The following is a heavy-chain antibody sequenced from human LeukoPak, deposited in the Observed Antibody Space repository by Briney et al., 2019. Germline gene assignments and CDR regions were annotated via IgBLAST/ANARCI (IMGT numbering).Heavy chain of an antibody. CDR3: AKDLRSLEWLPASYFDY. Sequence: GGSLRLSCAASGFTFDDYTMHWVRQAPRKGLECVSLISWDGGSTYYADSVKGRFTISRDNSKNSLYLQMNSLRTEDTALYYCAKDLRSLEWLPASYFDYWGPGTLVTVSS. D-gene: IGHD3-3*01. J-gene: IGHJ4*02. V-gene: IGHV3-43*01. CDR2: ISWDGGST. CDR1: GFTFDDYT.